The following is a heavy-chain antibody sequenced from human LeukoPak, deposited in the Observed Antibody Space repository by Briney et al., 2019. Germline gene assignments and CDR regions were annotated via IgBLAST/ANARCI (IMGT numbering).Heavy chain of an antibody. Sequence: VGSLRLSCAASGFTFDDYGMNWVRQVPGKGLEWVSGMNWNGNDIDYADSVKGRFTISRDNAKNFLYLQMNSLRVEDMALYYCATSAYLDHWGQGTLVTVSS. CDR3: ATSAYLDH. CDR2: MNWNGNDI. V-gene: IGHV3-20*04. CDR1: GFTFDDYG. D-gene: IGHD3-16*01. J-gene: IGHJ4*02.